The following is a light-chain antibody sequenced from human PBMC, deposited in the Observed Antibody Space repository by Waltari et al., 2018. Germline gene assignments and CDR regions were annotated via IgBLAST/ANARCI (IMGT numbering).Light chain of an antibody. V-gene: IGKV1-33*01. J-gene: IGKJ4*01. Sequence: DIHMTQSPSSLSAPVGDRVTITCQASQDIKKSLNWFHQKPGKAPKVLIFDASNSQTGAPSRFGGSGSGTDFTFSISSLQPEDMGTYYCQQYHSVPLTFGGGTKVEIK. CDR1: QDIKKS. CDR2: DAS. CDR3: QQYHSVPLT.